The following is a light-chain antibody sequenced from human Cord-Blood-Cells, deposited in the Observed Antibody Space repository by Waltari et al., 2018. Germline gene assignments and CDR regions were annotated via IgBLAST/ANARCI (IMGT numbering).Light chain of an antibody. V-gene: IGLV1-47*01. CDR1: SSNTGSNY. CDR3: AAWDDSLSGRV. J-gene: IGLJ3*02. Sequence: QSVLTQPPSASVTPGQRVTIPCSGSSSNTGSNYVYWYQQLPGTAPKLLIYRNNQRPSGVPDRFSGSKSGTSASLAISGLRSEDEADYYCAAWDDSLSGRVFGGGTKLTVL. CDR2: RNN.